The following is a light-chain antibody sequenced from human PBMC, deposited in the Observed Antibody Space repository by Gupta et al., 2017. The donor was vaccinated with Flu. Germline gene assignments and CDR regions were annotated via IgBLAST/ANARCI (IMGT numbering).Light chain of an antibody. Sequence: IVMTQSPDSLAVSLGERATINCKSSQSILYSSNNKNYLAWYQQKAGQSPKLLIYGASTRESGVPDRFSGSGSGTDFTLSISSLQAEDVAVYYCQQYVSTPRTFGQGTKVEIK. CDR2: GAS. CDR1: QSILYSSNNKNY. J-gene: IGKJ1*01. V-gene: IGKV4-1*01. CDR3: QQYVSTPRT.